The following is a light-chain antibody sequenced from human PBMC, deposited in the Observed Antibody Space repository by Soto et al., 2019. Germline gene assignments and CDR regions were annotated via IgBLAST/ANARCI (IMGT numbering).Light chain of an antibody. CDR2: SSN. CDR1: ISNIGVNS. J-gene: IGLJ3*02. CDR3: AAWDDSLAGV. Sequence: QSVLTQPPSASGTPGQRVTISCSGSISNIGVNSVNWYQQLPGTAPKLLIHSSNQRPSGVPDRFSGSKSGTSASLAINGLQSEDEADYYCAAWDDSLAGVFGGGTKVTV. V-gene: IGLV1-44*01.